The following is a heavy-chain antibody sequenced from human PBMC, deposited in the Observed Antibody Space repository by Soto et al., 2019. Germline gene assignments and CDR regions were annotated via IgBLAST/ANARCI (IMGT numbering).Heavy chain of an antibody. CDR1: GDSISTYY. J-gene: IGHJ4*02. D-gene: IGHD3-22*01. CDR2: LYYGRSA. Sequence: QVQLQESGPGLVKPSETLSLTCAVSGDSISTYYCMWIRQPPGKGLESIGYLYYGRSANYNPSLKSRLTLSVDTSTNQCSLTLSSMTAADTAVYYCALRSMAVVPEYWGQGTLVTVSS. V-gene: IGHV4-59*01. CDR3: ALRSMAVVPEY.